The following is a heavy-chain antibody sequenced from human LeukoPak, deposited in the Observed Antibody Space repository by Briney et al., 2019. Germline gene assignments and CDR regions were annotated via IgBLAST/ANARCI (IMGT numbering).Heavy chain of an antibody. CDR3: ARVYYSSPRAWFDY. V-gene: IGHV1-46*02. Sequence: ASVKVSCKTSGYSENFYGITWVRQVAGQGLEWMGIINPSGGSTTYAQKFQGRVTMTRDMSTSTVYMELSSLRSEDSAVYYCARVYYSSPRAWFDYWGQGTLVTVSS. J-gene: IGHJ5*01. CDR2: INPSGGST. D-gene: IGHD6-13*01. CDR1: GYSENFYG.